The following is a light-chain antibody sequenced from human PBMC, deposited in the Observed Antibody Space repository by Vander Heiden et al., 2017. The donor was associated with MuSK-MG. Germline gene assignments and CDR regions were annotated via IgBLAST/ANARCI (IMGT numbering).Light chain of an antibody. CDR3: QRYGSSSFT. CDR2: GTS. J-gene: IGKJ2*01. CDR1: QSVSSAY. Sequence: EIVMTQSPGTMSLSPGERATLSCRASQSVSSAYLAWYQRKPGQAPRLLIYGTSSRATGIPDRFSGSGSGTDFTLTISRLEPEDFAVYYCQRYGSSSFTFGQGTTLEIK. V-gene: IGKV3-20*01.